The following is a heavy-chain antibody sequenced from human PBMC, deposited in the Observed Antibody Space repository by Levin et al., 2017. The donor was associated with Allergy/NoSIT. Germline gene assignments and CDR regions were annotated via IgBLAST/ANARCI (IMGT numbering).Heavy chain of an antibody. V-gene: IGHV3-30*03. CDR3: ARADDSSWYRGYYYYYGMDV. CDR2: ISYDGSNK. Sequence: SGGSLRLSCAASGFTFSTYGIHWVRQAPGKGLEWVAVISYDGSNKYYAESVKGRFTISRDNSKNTLYLQMNSLRGEDTAVYYCARADDSSWYRGYYYYYGMDVWGQGTTVTVSS. D-gene: IGHD6-13*01. CDR1: GFTFSTYG. J-gene: IGHJ6*02.